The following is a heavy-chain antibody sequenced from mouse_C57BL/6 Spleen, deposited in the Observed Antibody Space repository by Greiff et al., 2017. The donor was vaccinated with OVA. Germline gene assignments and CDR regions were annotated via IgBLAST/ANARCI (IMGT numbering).Heavy chain of an antibody. CDR3: ARYDYYGSSTGYFDV. D-gene: IGHD1-1*01. V-gene: IGHV3-8*01. CDR1: GYSITSDY. Sequence: DVKLVESGPGLAKPSQTLSLTCSVTGYSITSDYWNWIRKFPGNKLEYMGYISYSGSTYYNPSLKSRISITRDTSKNQYYLQLNSVTTEDTATYYCARYDYYGSSTGYFDVWGTGTTVTVSS. J-gene: IGHJ1*03. CDR2: ISYSGST.